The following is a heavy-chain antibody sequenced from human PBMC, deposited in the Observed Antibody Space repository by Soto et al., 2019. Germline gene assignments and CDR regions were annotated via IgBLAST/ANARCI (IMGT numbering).Heavy chain of an antibody. J-gene: IGHJ6*02. Sequence: PSETLSLTCTVSGGSISSGGYYWSWIRQQPGKGLEWIGYIYYSGSTYYTPSLKSRVTISVDTSKNQFSLKLSSVTAADTAVYYCHGGLVAGTLHPYYYYGMDVWGQGTTVTVSS. CDR3: HGGLVAGTLHPYYYYGMDV. CDR2: IYYSGST. V-gene: IGHV4-31*03. D-gene: IGHD6-19*01. CDR1: GGSISSGGYY.